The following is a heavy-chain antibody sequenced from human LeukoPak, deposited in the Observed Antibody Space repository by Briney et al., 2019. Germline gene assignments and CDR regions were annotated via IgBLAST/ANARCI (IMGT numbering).Heavy chain of an antibody. D-gene: IGHD1-26*01. CDR2: ISYDGSNK. CDR3: AKDSGSSEYYFDY. V-gene: IGHV3-30*18. Sequence: GGSLRLSCAASGFTFSNYGMYWVRQAPGKGLEWVAVISYDGSNKYYADSVKGRFTISRDNSKNTLYLQMNSLRAEDTAVYYCAKDSGSSEYYFDYWGQGTLVTVSS. CDR1: GFTFSNYG. J-gene: IGHJ4*02.